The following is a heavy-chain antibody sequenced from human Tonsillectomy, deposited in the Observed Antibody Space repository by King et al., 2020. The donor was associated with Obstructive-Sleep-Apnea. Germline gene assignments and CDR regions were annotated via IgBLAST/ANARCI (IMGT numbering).Heavy chain of an antibody. CDR3: ARDHCSSSGCYEYYYYGMDV. V-gene: IGHV1-2*02. CDR2: INPNSGGT. Sequence: VQLVESGAEVKKPGASVKVSCKASGYTFTDYYMHWVRQAPGQGLEWMGWINPNSGGTTYAHKVKGRVTMTRDTSISTAYLELRRLRSDDTAVYYCARDHCSSSGCYEYYYYGMDVWGQGTTVTVSS. CDR1: GYTFTDYY. J-gene: IGHJ6*02. D-gene: IGHD2-2*01.